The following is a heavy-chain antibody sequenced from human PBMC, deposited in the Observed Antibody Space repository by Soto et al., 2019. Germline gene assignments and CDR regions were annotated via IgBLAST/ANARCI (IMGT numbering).Heavy chain of an antibody. CDR2: INSVGSST. V-gene: IGHV3-74*01. CDR3: AREHGGTDAFDI. CDR1: GFTFSSYW. D-gene: IGHD3-16*01. J-gene: IGHJ3*02. Sequence: EVQLVESGGGLVQPGGSLRLSCAASGFTFSSYWMHWVRQAPGKGLVWVSRINSVGSSTSYADSVKGRFTISRDNAKSTLYLQMNSLRAEDTAVYYCAREHGGTDAFDIWGQGTMVTVSS.